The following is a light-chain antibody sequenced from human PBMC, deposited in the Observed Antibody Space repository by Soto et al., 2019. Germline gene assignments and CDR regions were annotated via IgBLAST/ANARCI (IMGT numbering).Light chain of an antibody. Sequence: EIVLTQSPATLSLSPGERATLSCRASQTVSNNLAWYQQRPGQAPRLLIYDASSRATGIPARFSGSGSGTDFTLTISSLEPEDFAVYYCQQHSNWPLTFGGGTKVDI. J-gene: IGKJ4*01. CDR1: QTVSNN. V-gene: IGKV3-11*01. CDR3: QQHSNWPLT. CDR2: DAS.